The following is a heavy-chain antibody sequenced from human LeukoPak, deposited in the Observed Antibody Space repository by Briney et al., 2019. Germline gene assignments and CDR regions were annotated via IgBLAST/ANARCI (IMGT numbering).Heavy chain of an antibody. D-gene: IGHD3-16*01. V-gene: IGHV3-7*03. J-gene: IGHJ4*02. Sequence: GGSLRLSCAASGFTFSNYAMSWVRQAPGKGLEWVANIKQDGSEKSYVDSVKGRFTISRDNAKNSLYLQMNSLRAEDTAVYYCARDRGSDYWGQGTLVTVSS. CDR1: GFTFSNYA. CDR3: ARDRGSDY. CDR2: IKQDGSEK.